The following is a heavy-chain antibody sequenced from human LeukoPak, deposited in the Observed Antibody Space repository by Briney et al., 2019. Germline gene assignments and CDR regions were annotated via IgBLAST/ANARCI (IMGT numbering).Heavy chain of an antibody. CDR2: IRYDGSNK. CDR1: GFTFSGYG. D-gene: IGHD3-22*01. V-gene: IGHV3-30*02. CDR3: AKRRSYYYDSSGLDY. J-gene: IGHJ4*02. Sequence: GGSLRLSCAASGFTFSGYGMHWVRQAPGKGLEWVAFIRYDGSNKYYADSVKGRFTISRDNSKNTLYLQMNSLRAEDTAVYYCAKRRSYYYDSSGLDYWGQGTLVTVSS.